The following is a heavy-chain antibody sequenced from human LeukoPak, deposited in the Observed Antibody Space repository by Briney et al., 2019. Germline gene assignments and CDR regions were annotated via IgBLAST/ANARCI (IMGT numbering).Heavy chain of an antibody. CDR1: GYTFSNYY. D-gene: IGHD5-24*01. CDR2: INPTAGNT. J-gene: IGHJ3*02. CDR3: ARIRDGYNDAYDI. V-gene: IGHV1-46*01. Sequence: ASVKLSCTASGYTFSNYYLHWVRQAPGQGLEWMGLINPTAGNTYYAQRFQGRVTMTRNTSTSTVYMELSSLRSEDTAVYYCARIRDGYNDAYDIWGQGTMVTVPS.